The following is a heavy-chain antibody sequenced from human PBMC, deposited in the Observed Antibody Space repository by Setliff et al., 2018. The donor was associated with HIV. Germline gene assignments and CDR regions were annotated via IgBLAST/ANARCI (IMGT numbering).Heavy chain of an antibody. CDR2: VYSTGST. J-gene: IGHJ6*03. D-gene: IGHD7-27*01. CDR3: ASTSMGMTRKPIWYYHMDV. V-gene: IGHV4-59*11. Sequence: KPSETLSLTCTVSGGSIENLYWTWIRQPSGRGLEWIGYVYSTGSTKYNPSPKSRATMSDDTSKNQISLTLTSVSAADTAVYYCASTSMGMTRKPIWYYHMDVWGHGITVTVSS. CDR1: GGSIENLY.